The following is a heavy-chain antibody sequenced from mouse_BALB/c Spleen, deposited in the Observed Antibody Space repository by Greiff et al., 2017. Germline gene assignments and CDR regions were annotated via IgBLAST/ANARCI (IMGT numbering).Heavy chain of an antibody. Sequence: QVQLKQSGAELVRPGASVTLSCKASGYTFTDYEMHWVKQTPVHGLEWIGAIDPETGGTAYNQKFKGKATLTADKSSSTAYMELRSLTSEDSAVYYCTRLEVRHYFDYWGQGTTLTVSS. D-gene: IGHD2-14*01. V-gene: IGHV1-15*01. CDR1: GYTFTDYE. CDR2: IDPETGGT. CDR3: TRLEVRHYFDY. J-gene: IGHJ2*01.